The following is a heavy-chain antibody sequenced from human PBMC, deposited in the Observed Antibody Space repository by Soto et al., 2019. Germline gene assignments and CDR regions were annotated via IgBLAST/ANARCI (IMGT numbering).Heavy chain of an antibody. CDR2: ISYDGSNK. Sequence: GGSLRLSCAASGFTFSSYAMHWVRQAPGKGLEWVAVISYDGSNKYYADSVKGRFTISRDNSKNTLYLQMNSLRSDDTAVYYCASGDTAMDHWGQGTLVTVSS. D-gene: IGHD5-18*01. CDR3: ASGDTAMDH. J-gene: IGHJ4*02. V-gene: IGHV3-30-3*01. CDR1: GFTFSSYA.